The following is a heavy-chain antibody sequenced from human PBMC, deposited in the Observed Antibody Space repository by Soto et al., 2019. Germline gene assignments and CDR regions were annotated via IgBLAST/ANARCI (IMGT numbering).Heavy chain of an antibody. V-gene: IGHV4-30-4*01. J-gene: IGHJ5*02. CDR1: GGSISSVNYY. D-gene: IGHD2-21*02. CDR2: IYYSGST. CDR3: ARAMVVTQNWFDP. Sequence: QVQLQESGPGLVKPSQTLSLTCTVSGGSISSVNYYWSWIRQPPGKGLEWIGYIYYSGSTYYNPSLRSRVTISVDTSRNQFSLKLSSVTAADTAVYYCARAMVVTQNWFDPWGQGTLDTVSS.